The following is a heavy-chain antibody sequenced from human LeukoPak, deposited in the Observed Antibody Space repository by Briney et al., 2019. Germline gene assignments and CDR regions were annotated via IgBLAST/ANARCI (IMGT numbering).Heavy chain of an antibody. J-gene: IGHJ3*02. V-gene: IGHV1-18*01. CDR2: ISAYNGNT. CDR3: AREDCSGGSSYSLSRTPVFHVFDI. Sequence: GASVKVSCKASGYAFTSYGISWVRQAPGQGLEWMGWISAYNGNTNYAPKLQGRVTMTTDTSTSTAYMELRSLRSDDTAVYYCAREDCSGGSSYSLSRTPVFHVFDIWGQGTMVTVSS. CDR1: GYAFTSYG. D-gene: IGHD2-15*01.